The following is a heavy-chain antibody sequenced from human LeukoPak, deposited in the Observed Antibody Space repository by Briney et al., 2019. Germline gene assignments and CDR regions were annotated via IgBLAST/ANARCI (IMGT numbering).Heavy chain of an antibody. CDR3: ARVASSSWVDY. J-gene: IGHJ4*02. V-gene: IGHV4-31*03. Sequence: SETLSLTCTVSGGSISSGGYYWSWIRQHPGTGLEWIGYIYYSGSTYYNPSLKSRVTISVDTSKNQFSLKLSSVTAADTAVYYCARVASSSWVDYWGQGTLVTVSS. D-gene: IGHD6-13*01. CDR2: IYYSGST. CDR1: GGSISSGGYY.